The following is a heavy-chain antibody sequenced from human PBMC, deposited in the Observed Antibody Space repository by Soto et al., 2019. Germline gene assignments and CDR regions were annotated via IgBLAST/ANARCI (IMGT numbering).Heavy chain of an antibody. D-gene: IGHD2-15*01. J-gene: IGHJ6*02. V-gene: IGHV3-33*01. CDR3: ARPTLGYCSGGSCFVGRNYYGMDV. CDR1: GFTFSSYG. CDR2: IWYDGSNK. Sequence: GGSLRLSCAASGFTFSSYGMHWVRQAPGKGLEWVAVIWYDGSNKYYADSVKGRFTISRDNSKNTLYLQMNSLRAEDTAVYYCARPTLGYCSGGSCFVGRNYYGMDVWGQGTTVTVSS.